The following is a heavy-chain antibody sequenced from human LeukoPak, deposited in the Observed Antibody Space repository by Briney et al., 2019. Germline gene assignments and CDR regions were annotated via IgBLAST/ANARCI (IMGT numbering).Heavy chain of an antibody. CDR3: ARGSAHLDYDDNGDYFDY. D-gene: IGHD4-17*01. Sequence: PSETLSLTCTVSGGSISSYYWNWLRQPPGKGLEWIGYMHYSGSTKYNPSLKSRVTISLDTSENQFSLKLSSVTAEDTAVYYCARGSAHLDYDDNGDYFDYWGQGTLVTVSS. CDR2: MHYSGST. V-gene: IGHV4-59*12. J-gene: IGHJ4*02. CDR1: GGSISSYY.